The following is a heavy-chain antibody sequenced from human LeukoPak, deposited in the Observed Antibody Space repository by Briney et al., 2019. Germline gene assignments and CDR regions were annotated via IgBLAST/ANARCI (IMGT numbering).Heavy chain of an antibody. V-gene: IGHV4-34*01. CDR1: GGSFSGYY. CDR3: ARDNWNEGNWFDP. Sequence: KPSETKSLTCAVYGGSFSGYYWSWLRQPPGKGLEWIGEINHSGSTNYNPSLKSRVTISVDKSKNQFSLKLSSVTAADTAVYYCARDNWNEGNWFDPWGQGTLVTVSS. D-gene: IGHD1-1*01. J-gene: IGHJ5*02. CDR2: INHSGST.